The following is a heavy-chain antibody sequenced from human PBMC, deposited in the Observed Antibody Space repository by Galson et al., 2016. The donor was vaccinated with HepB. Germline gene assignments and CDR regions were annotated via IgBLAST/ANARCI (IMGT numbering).Heavy chain of an antibody. V-gene: IGHV3-23*01. J-gene: IGHJ3*01. Sequence: SLRLSCAVSAGTFKNYAMNWVRQAPGKGLEWVAAISGSGGRTSYEDPVRGRFTISRDNSKNTLFLRMNSLRVEDTAVYYCASCFNVVNDEIDFWGQGTKVTVSS. CDR2: ISGSGGRT. CDR3: ASCFNVVNDEIDF. CDR1: AGTFKNYA. D-gene: IGHD1-1*01.